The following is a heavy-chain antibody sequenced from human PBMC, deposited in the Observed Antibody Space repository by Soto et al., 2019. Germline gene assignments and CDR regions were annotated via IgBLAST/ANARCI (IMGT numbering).Heavy chain of an antibody. J-gene: IGHJ4*02. CDR3: ARGDSTGYYPY. Sequence: QITLKESGPTLVKPTQTLTLTCTFSGFSLSTSGGGVGWIRQPPGKALEWLALIYWDDDKRHSPSLTSRLTITKDTSKNQVVLTMTSMDPVDTATYYCARGDSTGYYPYWGQGTLVTVSS. CDR1: GFSLSTSGGG. V-gene: IGHV2-5*02. D-gene: IGHD3-22*01. CDR2: IYWDDDK.